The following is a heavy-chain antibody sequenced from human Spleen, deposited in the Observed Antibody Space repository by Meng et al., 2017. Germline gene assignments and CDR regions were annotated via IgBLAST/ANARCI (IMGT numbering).Heavy chain of an antibody. CDR3: ARGDYYGSGIDD. D-gene: IGHD3-10*01. CDR1: GYTFTSYD. V-gene: IGHV1-8*03. J-gene: IGHJ4*02. Sequence: ASVKVSCKASGYTFTSYDINWVRQATGQGREGMGWMNPNSGNTGYAQKFQGRITITRNTSISTAHMELSSLGSEDTAVYYCARGDYYGSGIDDWGQGTLVTVSS. CDR2: MNPNSGNT.